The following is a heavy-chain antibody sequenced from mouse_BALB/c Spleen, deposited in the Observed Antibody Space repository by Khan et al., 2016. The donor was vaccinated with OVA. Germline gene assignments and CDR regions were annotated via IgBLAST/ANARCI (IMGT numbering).Heavy chain of an antibody. J-gene: IGHJ3*01. Sequence: QVQLQQSGAELARPGASVKMSCKASGYTFTSYTMHWVKQRPGQGLEWIGYINPSNDYTNYNQKFKDKATLTADKSSSKAYMQLGSLTSEDSAVYYCTRGGPYYGNYGAWFAYWGQGTLVTVAA. CDR2: INPSNDYT. V-gene: IGHV1-4*01. CDR3: TRGGPYYGNYGAWFAY. D-gene: IGHD2-10*01. CDR1: GYTFTSYT.